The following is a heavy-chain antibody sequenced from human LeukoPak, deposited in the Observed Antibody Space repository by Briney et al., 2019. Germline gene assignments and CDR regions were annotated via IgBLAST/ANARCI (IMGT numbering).Heavy chain of an antibody. V-gene: IGHV3-23*01. CDR1: GFTFSSYA. CDR3: AKDCSSGWYFFSYFDY. D-gene: IGHD6-19*01. J-gene: IGHJ4*02. Sequence: GSLRLSCAASGFTFSSYAMSWVRQAPGEGLELVSAISGSGGSTYYADFVKGRFTISRDNSKNTLYLQMNSLRAEDTAVYDCAKDCSSGWYFFSYFDYWGQGTLVTVSS. CDR2: ISGSGGST.